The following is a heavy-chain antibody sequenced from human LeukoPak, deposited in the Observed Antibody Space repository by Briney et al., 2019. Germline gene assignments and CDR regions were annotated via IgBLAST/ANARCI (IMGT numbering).Heavy chain of an antibody. V-gene: IGHV1-46*03. CDR1: GYTFSAYY. CDR3: ARNGDYVQEDNWFDP. CDR2: INPSCGST. J-gene: IGHJ5*02. Sequence: ASVKVSCKASGYTFSAYYMHWVRQAPGQGLEWMGIINPSCGSTSYAQKFQGRVTMTRDTSTSTVYMELSSLRSEDTAVYYCARNGDYVQEDNWFDPWGQGTLVPVSS. D-gene: IGHD4-17*01.